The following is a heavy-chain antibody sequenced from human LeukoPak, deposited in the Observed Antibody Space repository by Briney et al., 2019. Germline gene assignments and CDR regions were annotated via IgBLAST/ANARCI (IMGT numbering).Heavy chain of an antibody. CDR3: AKGLYGDYVTYFQH. J-gene: IGHJ1*01. V-gene: IGHV3-23*01. CDR2: ISGSGGST. CDR1: GFTFSSYA. Sequence: GGSLRLSCAASGFTFSSYAMSWVRQAPGKGLEWVSAISGSGGSTYYADSVKGRFTISRDNSKNTLYLQMNSLRAEDTAVYYCAKGLYGDYVTYFQHWGQGTLVTVSP. D-gene: IGHD4-17*01.